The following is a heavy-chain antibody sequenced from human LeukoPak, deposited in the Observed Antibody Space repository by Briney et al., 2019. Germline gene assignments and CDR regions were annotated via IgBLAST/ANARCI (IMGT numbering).Heavy chain of an antibody. CDR1: GGSVSSGSYY. V-gene: IGHV4-39*01. J-gene: IGHJ6*03. D-gene: IGHD1-26*01. Sequence: SETLSLTCTVSGGSVSSGSYYWGWIRQPPGKGLEWIGSIYYSGSTYYNPSLESRVTISVDTSKNQFSLKLSSVTAADTAVYYCARHGNPRNYYYYMDVWGKGTTVTVSS. CDR2: IYYSGST. CDR3: ARHGNPRNYYYYMDV.